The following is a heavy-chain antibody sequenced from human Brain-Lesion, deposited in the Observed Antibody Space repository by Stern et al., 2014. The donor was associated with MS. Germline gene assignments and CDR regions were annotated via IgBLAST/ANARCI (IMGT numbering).Heavy chain of an antibody. CDR1: GFTFDDYA. CDR2: ISWNSGTI. V-gene: IGHV3-9*01. CDR3: ARDITGSSAYFAY. J-gene: IGHJ4*02. Sequence: QLVESGGDLVQPGRSLRLSCAAFGFTFDDYALHWVRQAPGKGLEWVAGISWNSGTIVYADSVKGRFTTSRDNAYSSLYLQMNSLRPEDTALYYCARDITGSSAYFAYWGQGTLVTVSS. D-gene: IGHD1-14*01.